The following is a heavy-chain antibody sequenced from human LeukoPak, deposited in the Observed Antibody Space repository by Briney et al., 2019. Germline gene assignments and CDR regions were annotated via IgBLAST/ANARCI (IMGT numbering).Heavy chain of an antibody. CDR2: IYPHDSNT. V-gene: IGHV5-51*01. J-gene: IGHJ4*02. CDR1: GYSFTTYW. Sequence: GESLKISGKGSGYSFTTYWIGWVRQMPGKGLECMAIIYPHDSNTKYSPSIQGQVSISADKSISTAYLQWSSLKASDTAMYYCVRGIDYYDRSFDYWGQGTLVTVSS. CDR3: VRGIDYYDRSFDY. D-gene: IGHD3-22*01.